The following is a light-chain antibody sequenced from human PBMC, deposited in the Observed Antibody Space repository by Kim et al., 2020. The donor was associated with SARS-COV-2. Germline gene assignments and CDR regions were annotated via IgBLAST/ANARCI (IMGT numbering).Light chain of an antibody. J-gene: IGKJ1*01. Sequence: DIQMTQSPSSLSASVGDRVTITCRASQSISSYLNWYQQKPGKAPKLLIYAASSLQSGVPSRFSGSGSGTDFTLTISSLQPEDFATCYCQQSYSTPPWTFGQGTKVDI. V-gene: IGKV1-39*01. CDR3: QQSYSTPPWT. CDR2: AAS. CDR1: QSISSY.